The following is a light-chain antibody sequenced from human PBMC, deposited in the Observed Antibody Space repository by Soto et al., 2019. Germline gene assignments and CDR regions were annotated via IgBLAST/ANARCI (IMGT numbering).Light chain of an antibody. V-gene: IGKV4-1*01. J-gene: IGKJ2*02. CDR1: QSVLYSSDNKNY. CDR3: QQYYSTPRT. Sequence: DIVMTQSPDSLAVSLGERATINCKSSQSVLYSSDNKNYLAWYQQKPGQPPKLLFYWASTRDFGVPDRFSGSGSGTDFTLTISSPQAEDVAVYYCQQYYSTPRTFGQGTRLEIK. CDR2: WAS.